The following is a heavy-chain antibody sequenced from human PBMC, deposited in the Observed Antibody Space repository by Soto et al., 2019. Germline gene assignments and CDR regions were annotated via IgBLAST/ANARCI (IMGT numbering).Heavy chain of an antibody. J-gene: IGHJ3*01. CDR1: GFTFSSYA. D-gene: IGHD3-22*01. V-gene: IGHV3-23*01. CDR3: VRDANWDSSEYYDAFDV. CDR2: VSYDGSSK. Sequence: GGSLRLSCAASGFTFSSYAMSWVRQAPGKGLEWVSTVSYDGSSKYYADSVKGRFTISRDNSKNTLYLQMNSLRAEDTAVYYCVRDANWDSSEYYDAFDVWGHGTMVTVSS.